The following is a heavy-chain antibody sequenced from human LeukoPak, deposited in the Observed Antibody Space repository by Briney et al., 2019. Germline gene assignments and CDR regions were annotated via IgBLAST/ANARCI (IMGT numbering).Heavy chain of an antibody. V-gene: IGHV1-69*05. D-gene: IGHD2-2*01. CDR1: GGTFSSYA. CDR3: AREPRDIVVVPAALGNWFDL. Sequence: SVKVSCKASGGTFSSYAISWLRQAPGQGLEWMGRIIPIFGTANYAQKFQGRVTITTDESTSTAYMELSSLRSEDTAVYYCAREPRDIVVVPAALGNWFDLWGEGTLVTVSS. J-gene: IGHJ5*02. CDR2: IIPIFGTA.